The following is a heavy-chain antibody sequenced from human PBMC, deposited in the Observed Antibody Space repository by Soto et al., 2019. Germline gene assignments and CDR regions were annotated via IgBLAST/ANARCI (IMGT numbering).Heavy chain of an antibody. CDR3: ARDRLLSIGDYYGMDV. CDR2: IYYSGST. CDR1: GGSISSGGYY. D-gene: IGHD3-16*01. J-gene: IGHJ6*02. V-gene: IGHV4-31*03. Sequence: SETLSLTCTVSGGSISSGGYYWSWIRQHPGKGLEWIGYIYYSGSTYYNPSLKSRVTISVDTSKNQFSLKLSSVTAADTAVYYCARDRLLSIGDYYGMDVWGQGTTVTAP.